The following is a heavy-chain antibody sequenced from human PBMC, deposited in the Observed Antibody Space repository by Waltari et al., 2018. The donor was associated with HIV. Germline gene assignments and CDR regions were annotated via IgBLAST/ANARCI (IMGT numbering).Heavy chain of an antibody. D-gene: IGHD4-17*01. Sequence: EVQLVESGGGLVQAGGSLRLSCAASGFTFSSHWWHWVRQAPGKGLVGVARINVDGSGTSYADSVRGRFSISRENAENSLHLHMNSVRPEDTGLYYCTREGVETTAPADYWGQGTLVTVSS. CDR3: TREGVETTAPADY. V-gene: IGHV3-74*01. CDR1: GFTFSSHW. J-gene: IGHJ4*02. CDR2: INVDGSGT.